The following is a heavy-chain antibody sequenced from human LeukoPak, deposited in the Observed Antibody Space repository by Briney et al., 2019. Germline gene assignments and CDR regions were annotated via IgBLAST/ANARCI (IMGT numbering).Heavy chain of an antibody. CDR1: GFTFSSYG. CDR3: AKTSSDDSSGYYLDY. Sequence: PGGSLRLSCAASGFTFSSYGMHWVRQAPGKGLEWVAVISYDGSNKYYADSVKGRFTISRDNSKNTLYLQMNSLRAEDTAVYYCAKTSSDDSSGYYLDYWGQGTLVTVSS. CDR2: ISYDGSNK. V-gene: IGHV3-30*18. J-gene: IGHJ4*02. D-gene: IGHD3-22*01.